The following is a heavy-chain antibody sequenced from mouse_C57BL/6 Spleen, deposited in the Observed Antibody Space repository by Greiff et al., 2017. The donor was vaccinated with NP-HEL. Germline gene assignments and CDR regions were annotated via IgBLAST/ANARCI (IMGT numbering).Heavy chain of an antibody. CDR2: INPNNGGT. CDR1: GYTFTDYY. J-gene: IGHJ2*01. D-gene: IGHD4-1*01. CDR3: ARTGSGY. Sequence: EVQLQQSGPELVKPGASVKISCKASGYTFTDYYMNWVKQSHGKSLEWIGDINPNNGGTSYNQKFKGKATLTVDKSSSTAYMELRSLTSEDSAVYYSARTGSGYCGQGTTLTVSS. V-gene: IGHV1-26*01.